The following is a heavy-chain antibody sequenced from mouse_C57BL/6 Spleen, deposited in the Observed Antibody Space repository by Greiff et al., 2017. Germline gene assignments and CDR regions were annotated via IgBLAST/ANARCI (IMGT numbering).Heavy chain of an antibody. V-gene: IGHV2-9-1*01. CDR1: GFSLTSYA. Sequence: VKLVESGPGLVAPSQSLSITCTVSGFSLTSYAISWVRQPPGKGLEWLGVIWPGGGTNYNSALKSRLSISKDNSKSQVFLKMNSLQTDDTARYYCARNGDLLGGMDYWGQGTSVTVSS. J-gene: IGHJ4*01. CDR3: ARNGDLLGGMDY. CDR2: IWPGGGT. D-gene: IGHD2-1*01.